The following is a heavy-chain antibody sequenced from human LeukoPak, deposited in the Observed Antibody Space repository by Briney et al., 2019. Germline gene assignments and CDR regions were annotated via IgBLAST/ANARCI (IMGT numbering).Heavy chain of an antibody. J-gene: IGHJ5*02. V-gene: IGHV4-34*01. CDR3: ASHPLSRSGSFDP. CDR1: GGSFSGYY. CDR2: INHSGST. Sequence: SETLSLTCAVYGGSFSGYYWSWIRQPPGKGLKWIGEINHSGSTNYNPSLKSRVTISVDTSKNQFSLKLSSVTAADTAVYYCASHPLSRSGSFDPWGQGTLVTVSS. D-gene: IGHD3-10*01.